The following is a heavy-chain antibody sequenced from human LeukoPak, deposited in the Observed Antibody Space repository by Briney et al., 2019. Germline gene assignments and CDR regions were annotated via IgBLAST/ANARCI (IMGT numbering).Heavy chain of an antibody. D-gene: IGHD5-18*01. Sequence: ASVKVSCKASGGTFSSYAISWVRQAPGQGLEWMGRIIPILGIANYAQKFQGRVTITADKSTSTASMELSSLRSEDTAVYYCARGTWIQLWFDYWGQGTLVTVSS. V-gene: IGHV1-69*04. CDR2: IIPILGIA. J-gene: IGHJ4*02. CDR1: GGTFSSYA. CDR3: ARGTWIQLWFDY.